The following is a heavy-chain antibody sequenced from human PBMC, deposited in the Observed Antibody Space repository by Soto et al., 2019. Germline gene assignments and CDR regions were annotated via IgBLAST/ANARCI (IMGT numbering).Heavy chain of an antibody. Sequence: GGSLRLSCAASGFTFSSYGMHWVRQAPGKGLEWVAVISYDGSNKYYADSVKGRFTISRDNSKNTLYLQMNSPRAEDTAVYYCAEVALRQWLVDYWGQGTLVTVSS. D-gene: IGHD6-19*01. CDR1: GFTFSSYG. CDR2: ISYDGSNK. J-gene: IGHJ4*02. V-gene: IGHV3-30*18. CDR3: AEVALRQWLVDY.